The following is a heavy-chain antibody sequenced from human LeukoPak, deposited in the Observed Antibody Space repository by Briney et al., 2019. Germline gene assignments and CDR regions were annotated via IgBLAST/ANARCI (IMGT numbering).Heavy chain of an antibody. CDR2: IIPIFGTA. J-gene: IGHJ6*03. CDR3: ARGPGGNSYYYYYYMDV. D-gene: IGHD4-23*01. CDR1: GYTFTGYY. V-gene: IGHV1-69*06. Sequence: GASVKVSCKASGYTFTGYYMHWVRQAPGQGLEWMGGIIPIFGTANYAQKFQGRVTITADKSTSTAYMELSSLRSEDTAVYYCARGPGGNSYYYYYYMDVWGKGTTVTVSS.